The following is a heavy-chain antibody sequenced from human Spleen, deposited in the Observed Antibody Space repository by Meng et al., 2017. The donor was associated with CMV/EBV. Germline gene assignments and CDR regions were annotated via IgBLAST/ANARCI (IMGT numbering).Heavy chain of an antibody. CDR3: ARSTAIFGVVIIPGQVGT. D-gene: IGHD3-3*01. Sequence: SETLSLTCTVSGGSVSSGSYYWSWIRQPPGKGLEWIGYIYYSGSTNYNPSLKSRVTISVDTSKNQFSLKLSSVTAADTAVYYCARSTAIFGVVIIPGQVGTWGQGTLVTVSS. CDR1: GGSVSSGSYY. CDR2: IYYSGST. V-gene: IGHV4-61*01. J-gene: IGHJ5*02.